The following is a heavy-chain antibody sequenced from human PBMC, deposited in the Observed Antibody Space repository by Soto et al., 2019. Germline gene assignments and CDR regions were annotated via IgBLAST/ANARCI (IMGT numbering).Heavy chain of an antibody. CDR2: IYYSGST. CDR1: GGSISSYY. CDR3: ARARYYYDSSGYYSPSIFDY. V-gene: IGHV4-59*01. Sequence: QVQLQESGPGLVKPSETLSLTCTVSGGSISSYYWSWIRQPPGKGLEWIGYIYYSGSTNYNPSLTSRVTISVDTSKNQFSLKLSSVTAADTAVYYCARARYYYDSSGYYSPSIFDYWGQGTLVTVSS. D-gene: IGHD3-22*01. J-gene: IGHJ4*02.